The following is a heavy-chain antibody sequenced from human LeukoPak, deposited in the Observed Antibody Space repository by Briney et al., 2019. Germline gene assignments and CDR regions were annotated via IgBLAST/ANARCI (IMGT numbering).Heavy chain of an antibody. J-gene: IGHJ4*02. CDR1: GFTFSSYA. Sequence: GGSLRLSCAASGFTFSSYAMSWVRQAPGKGLEWVSAISGSDGSTYYADSVKGRFTISRDNSKNTQYLQVNSLRAEDTAVYYCAKAQVNWASLYYFDYWGQGTLVTVSS. CDR3: AKAQVNWASLYYFDY. V-gene: IGHV3-23*01. CDR2: ISGSDGST. D-gene: IGHD7-27*01.